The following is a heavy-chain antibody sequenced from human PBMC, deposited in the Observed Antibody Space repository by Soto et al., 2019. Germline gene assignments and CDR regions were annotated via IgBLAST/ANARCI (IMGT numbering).Heavy chain of an antibody. CDR1: GYQFTGSY. Sequence: QVRLVQSGAEVQRPGASLNISCQATGYQFTGSYLHWVRRAPGHGLHWEGMINPYTGPTTYAETFQGRVARSTARAAGTVYLGLGSLRSDDTDIYYCARQYCSGTSCYWYFDLWGQGTMITVSS. J-gene: IGHJ4*02. D-gene: IGHD2-2*01. CDR2: INPYTGPT. CDR3: ARQYCSGTSCYWYFDL. V-gene: IGHV1-46*01.